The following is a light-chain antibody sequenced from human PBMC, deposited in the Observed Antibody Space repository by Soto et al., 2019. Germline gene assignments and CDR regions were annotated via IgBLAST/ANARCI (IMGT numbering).Light chain of an antibody. Sequence: NFMLTQPHSVSESPGKTVTISCTRSSGSIASSYVQWYQQRPGSAPTTMIYEDNQRPSGVPNRFSGSIDSSSNSASLTISGLKTEDEADYYCQSYDSNDWVFGGGTQLTVL. CDR3: QSYDSNDWV. CDR1: SGSIASSY. V-gene: IGLV6-57*04. CDR2: EDN. J-gene: IGLJ3*02.